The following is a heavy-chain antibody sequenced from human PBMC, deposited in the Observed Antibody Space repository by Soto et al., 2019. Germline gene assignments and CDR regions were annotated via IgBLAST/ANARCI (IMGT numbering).Heavy chain of an antibody. CDR1: GFTFRNYD. CDR2: ISAAGDP. CDR3: ARTDRDFYGLEV. Sequence: EVQLVESGGGLVQPGGSLRLSCEASGFTFRNYDMHWVRHGTGKGLEWVSGISAAGDPDYADSVEGRFTISRENAQNSFFLQMNSLRVGDTAVYYCARTDRDFYGLEVWGQGTTVIVSS. V-gene: IGHV3-13*05. J-gene: IGHJ6*02.